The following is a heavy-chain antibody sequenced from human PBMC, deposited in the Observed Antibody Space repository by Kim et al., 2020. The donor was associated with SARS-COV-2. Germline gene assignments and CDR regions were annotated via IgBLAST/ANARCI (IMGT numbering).Heavy chain of an antibody. V-gene: IGHV3-23*01. CDR1: GFNFDAFA. D-gene: IGHD5-12*01. CDR3: VKGEWLGLGGPGT. CDR2: ISAPDGSL. Sequence: GGSLRLSCVASGFNFDAFAMRWVRQAPGKGLKWVSVISAPDGSLGYAESVKGRFTVSRDNARNPLYLQMNSLRAEDTAVYYCVKGEWLGLGGPGTRGHGT. J-gene: IGHJ1*01.